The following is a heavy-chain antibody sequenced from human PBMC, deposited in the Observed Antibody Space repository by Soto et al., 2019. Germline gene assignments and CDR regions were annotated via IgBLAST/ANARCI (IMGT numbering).Heavy chain of an antibody. CDR2: LYDVDGS. CDR1: GLTVSGKKY. V-gene: IGHV3-53*01. D-gene: IGHD1-1*01. J-gene: IGHJ3*01. CDR3: ASWHEREHAYDV. Sequence: DVQLVESGGGLIQPGESLRLSCAAFGLTVSGKKYVAWVRQAPGKGLEWVSALYDVDGSFYADSVKGRFTTSSDSSKPTVYIQMNGLRPDDTAVYYCASWHEREHAYDVWGQGTTVTVSS.